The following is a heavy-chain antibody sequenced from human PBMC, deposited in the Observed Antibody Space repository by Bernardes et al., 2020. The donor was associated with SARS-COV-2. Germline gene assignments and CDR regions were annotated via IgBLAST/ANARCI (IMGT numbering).Heavy chain of an antibody. Sequence: SETLSLTCTVSGGSISSYYWSWIRQPPGKGLEWIGYIYYSGSTNYNPSLKSRVTISVDTSKNQFSLKLSSVTAADTAVYYCARRASSGSYYMADAFDLWGQGTMVTVSS. J-gene: IGHJ3*01. V-gene: IGHV4-59*01. CDR1: GGSISSYY. CDR2: IYYSGST. CDR3: ARRASSGSYYMADAFDL. D-gene: IGHD3-10*01.